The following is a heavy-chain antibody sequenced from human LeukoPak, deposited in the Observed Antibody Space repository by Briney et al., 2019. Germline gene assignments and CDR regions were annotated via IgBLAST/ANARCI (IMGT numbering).Heavy chain of an antibody. V-gene: IGHV3-21*01. D-gene: IGHD1-26*01. CDR1: GFTFSSYS. J-gene: IGHJ4*02. CDR2: ISSSSSYI. CDR3: ARNGIMGAGYYFDY. Sequence: NSGGSLRLSCAASGFTFSSYSMNWVRQAPGKGLEWVSSISSSSSYIYYADSVKGRFTISRDNAKNSLYLQMNSLRAEDTAVYYSARNGIMGAGYYFDYWGQGTLVTVSS.